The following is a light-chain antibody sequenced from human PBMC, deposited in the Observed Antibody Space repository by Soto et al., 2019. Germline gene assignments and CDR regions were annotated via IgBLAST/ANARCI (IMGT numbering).Light chain of an antibody. CDR1: QSVSSSY. CDR2: GAS. V-gene: IGKV3-20*01. J-gene: IGKJ2*01. CDR3: QQYGSSTGYT. Sequence: ETVLTQSPGTLSLSPGERATLSCRASQSVSSSYLAWYQQKPGQAPRLLIYGASSRATGIPDRFSGSGSGTDFTLTIIRLEPEDFAVYYCQQYGSSTGYTFGQGTKLEIK.